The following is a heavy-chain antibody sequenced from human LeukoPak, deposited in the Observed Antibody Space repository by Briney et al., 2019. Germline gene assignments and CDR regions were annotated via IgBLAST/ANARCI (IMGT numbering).Heavy chain of an antibody. CDR1: GFTFSSYW. D-gene: IGHD2-15*01. V-gene: IGHV3-7*01. Sequence: GGSLRLSCAASGFTFSSYWMSWVRQAPGKGLEWVANIKQDGSEKYYVDSVKGRITISRDNAKNSLYLQMNSLRAEDTAVYYCARVGYCSGGSCYGTEYFQHWGQGTLVTVSS. CDR3: ARVGYCSGGSCYGTEYFQH. J-gene: IGHJ1*01. CDR2: IKQDGSEK.